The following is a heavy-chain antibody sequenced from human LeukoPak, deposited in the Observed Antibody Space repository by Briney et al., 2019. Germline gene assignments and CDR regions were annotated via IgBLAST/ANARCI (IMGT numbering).Heavy chain of an antibody. V-gene: IGHV4-31*03. Sequence: SETLSLTCTVSGGSISSGGYYWSWIRQHPGKGLEWIGYIYYSGSTYYNPSLKSRVTISVDTSKNQFSLKLSPVTAADTAVYYCARDHDSNYEGYFDYWGQGTLVTVSS. J-gene: IGHJ4*02. CDR1: GGSISSGGYY. CDR3: ARDHDSNYEGYFDY. D-gene: IGHD4-11*01. CDR2: IYYSGST.